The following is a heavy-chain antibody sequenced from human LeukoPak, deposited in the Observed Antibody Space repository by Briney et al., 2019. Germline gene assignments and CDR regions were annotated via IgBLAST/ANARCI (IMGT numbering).Heavy chain of an antibody. CDR3: VKDQLAWERYGGEEPDY. V-gene: IGHV3-30*18. J-gene: IGHJ4*02. CDR2: ISYDGSNK. CDR1: GFTFSNYG. D-gene: IGHD6-6*01. Sequence: GGSLRLSCAASGFTFSNYGMHCASQAPGKGLEWVAIISYDGSNKNSADSVKGRFTISRDNSKNTLYLQMNSLRPETTALYYCVKDQLAWERYGGEEPDYWGQGTLVTVSS.